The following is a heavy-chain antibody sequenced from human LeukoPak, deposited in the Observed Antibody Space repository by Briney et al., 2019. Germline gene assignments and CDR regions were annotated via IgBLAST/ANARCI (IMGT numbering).Heavy chain of an antibody. D-gene: IGHD2-2*01. J-gene: IGHJ4*02. CDR3: ARVPARYCSSTSCYLFDY. CDR2: INPNSGGT. CDR1: GYTFTGYY. V-gene: IGHV1-2*06. Sequence: ASVTVSCTASGYTFTGYYMHWVRQAPGQGLEWMGRINPNSGGTNYAQKFQGRVTMTRDTSISTAYMELSRLRSDDTAVYYCARVPARYCSSTSCYLFDYWGQGTLVTVSS.